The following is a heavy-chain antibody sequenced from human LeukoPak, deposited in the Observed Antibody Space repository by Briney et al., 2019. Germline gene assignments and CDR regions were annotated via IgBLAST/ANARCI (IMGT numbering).Heavy chain of an antibody. CDR2: INPNSGGT. CDR1: GYTFTGYY. J-gene: IGHJ2*01. CDR3: ARDPVYGDSWDFDL. Sequence: ASVKVSCKASGYTFTGYYMHWVRQAPGQGLEWMGWINPNSGGTNYAQKFQGRVTMTRDTSISTAYIELSRLRSDDTAVYYCARDPVYGDSWDFDLWGRGTLVTVSS. V-gene: IGHV1-2*02. D-gene: IGHD4-17*01.